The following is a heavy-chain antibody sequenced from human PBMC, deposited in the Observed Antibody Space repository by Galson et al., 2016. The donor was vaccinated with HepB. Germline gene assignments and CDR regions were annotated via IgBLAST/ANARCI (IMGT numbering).Heavy chain of an antibody. Sequence: SLRLSCAASGFTFSSYGMHWVRQAPGKGLEWVAVISYDGSNKYYADSVKDRFTISRDNSKNTLYLQMNSLRAEDTAVYYCATPYYDFRSGYNPFDYWGQGTLVTVSS. V-gene: IGHV3-30*03. CDR3: ATPYYDFRSGYNPFDY. D-gene: IGHD3-3*01. CDR2: ISYDGSNK. J-gene: IGHJ4*02. CDR1: GFTFSSYG.